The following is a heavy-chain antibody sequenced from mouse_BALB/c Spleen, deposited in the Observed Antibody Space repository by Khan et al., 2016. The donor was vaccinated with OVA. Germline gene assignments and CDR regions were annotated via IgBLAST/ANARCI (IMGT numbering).Heavy chain of an antibody. CDR2: ILYSGST. D-gene: IGHD2-14*01. J-gene: IGHJ3*01. CDR1: GASITRGS. CDR3: ARSTYRYAFAY. Sequence: EVQLPESGPSLVTPSQTLSLTCSVTGASITRGSWCWIRTFPGPKLAYMGYILYSGSTYYNPSLKSRISIPRHTSPNQYSLQLHSVTTEDTATYYCARSTYRYAFAYGGQGTLVTVSA. V-gene: IGHV3-8*02.